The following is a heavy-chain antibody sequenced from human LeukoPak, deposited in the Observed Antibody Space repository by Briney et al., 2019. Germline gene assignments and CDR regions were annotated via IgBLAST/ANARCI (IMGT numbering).Heavy chain of an antibody. CDR3: ARGRHLYSYAYDYYMDV. Sequence: GGSLRLACADSGFTFSSYWMHWVRQAPGKGLVWVSRINTDGSSTIYADSVKGRFTISRDNAKNTLYLQVDSLRAEDTAVYYCARGRHLYSYAYDYYMDVWGKGTTVTISS. CDR2: INTDGSST. D-gene: IGHD5-18*01. CDR1: GFTFSSYW. J-gene: IGHJ6*03. V-gene: IGHV3-74*01.